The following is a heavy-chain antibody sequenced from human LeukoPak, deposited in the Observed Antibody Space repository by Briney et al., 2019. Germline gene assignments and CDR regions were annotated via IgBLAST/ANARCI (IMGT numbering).Heavy chain of an antibody. V-gene: IGHV4-34*01. CDR1: GGSFSGYY. J-gene: IGHJ6*03. Sequence: SETLSLTCAVYGGSFSGYYWSWIRQPPGKGLEWIGSIYYSGSTYYNPSLKSRVTISVDKSKNQFSLKLSSVTAADTAVYYCARVVSDMIVVATAYYYYMDVWGKGTTVTVSS. CDR3: ARVVSDMIVVATAYYYYMDV. CDR2: IYYSGST. D-gene: IGHD3-22*01.